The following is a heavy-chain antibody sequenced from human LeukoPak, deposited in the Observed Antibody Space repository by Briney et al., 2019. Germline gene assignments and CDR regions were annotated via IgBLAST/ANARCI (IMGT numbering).Heavy chain of an antibody. CDR3: ARLTYTAMDPFDY. J-gene: IGHJ4*02. V-gene: IGHV5-51*01. D-gene: IGHD5-18*01. CDR2: IYPGDSDT. Sequence: GESLKISCKGSGYSFTSYWIGWVRQMPGKGLEWMGIIYPGDSDTRYSPYFQGQVTMSVDKSISTAYLQWSSLKASDTAMYYCARLTYTAMDPFDYWGQGTLVTVSS. CDR1: GYSFTSYW.